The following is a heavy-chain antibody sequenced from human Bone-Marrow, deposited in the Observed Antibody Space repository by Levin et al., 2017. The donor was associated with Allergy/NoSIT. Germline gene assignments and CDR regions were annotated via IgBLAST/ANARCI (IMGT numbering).Heavy chain of an antibody. V-gene: IGHV3-74*01. D-gene: IGHD3-9*01. Sequence: GGSLRLSCAASGFTFRNYWMNWVRQVPGKGLEWVSRISDDGTSTNYADSVEGRFTISRDNAKNTLYLQMDSLRSEDTALYYCASTLYDILAGRYGIDVWGQGTTVTVSS. CDR2: ISDDGTST. CDR3: ASTLYDILAGRYGIDV. J-gene: IGHJ6*02. CDR1: GFTFRNYW.